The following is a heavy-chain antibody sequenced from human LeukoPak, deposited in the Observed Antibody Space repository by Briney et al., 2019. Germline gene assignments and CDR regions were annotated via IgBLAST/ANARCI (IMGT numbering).Heavy chain of an antibody. CDR3: ARAINYYGSGSYYNNWFDP. CDR2: IYYSGST. CDR1: DGSITNYY. V-gene: IGHV4-59*08. Sequence: SETLSLTCTVSDGSITNYYWSWLRQPPGKGLEGIGHIYYSGSTNYNPSLKSRVTISVDTSKNQFSLKLSSVPAADTAVYYCARAINYYGSGSYYNNWFDPWGQGTLVTVSS. J-gene: IGHJ5*02. D-gene: IGHD3-10*01.